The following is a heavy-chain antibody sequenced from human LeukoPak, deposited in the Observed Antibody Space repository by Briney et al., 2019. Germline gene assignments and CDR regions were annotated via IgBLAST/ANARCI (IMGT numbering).Heavy chain of an antibody. D-gene: IGHD3-10*01. CDR1: GFTFRNFW. V-gene: IGHV3-7*01. CDR2: INQDGSAK. CDR3: ARDGRYGSGSYYNRRDNWFDP. J-gene: IGHJ5*02. Sequence: GGSLRLSCAASGFTFRNFWRSWVRQAPGKGLEWLANINQDGSAKYYVDSVKGRFTISRDNAKSSLYLQINSLRAEDTAVYYRARDGRYGSGSYYNRRDNWFDPWGQGTLVTVSS.